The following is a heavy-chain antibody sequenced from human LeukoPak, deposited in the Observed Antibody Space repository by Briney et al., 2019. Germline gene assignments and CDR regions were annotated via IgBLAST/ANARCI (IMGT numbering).Heavy chain of an antibody. V-gene: IGHV3-23*01. CDR3: AKGDSTNGVSHTFDC. J-gene: IGHJ4*02. CDR1: GFTFSSSA. Sequence: QPGGSLRLSCAASGFTFSSSAMTWVRQAPGKGLEGVSATRGSSGSTHYADSVKGRFTISRDNSKNTLYLQMNSLGAEDTAVYYCAKGDSTNGVSHTFDCWGQGTLVTVSS. CDR2: TRGSSGST. D-gene: IGHD2-8*01.